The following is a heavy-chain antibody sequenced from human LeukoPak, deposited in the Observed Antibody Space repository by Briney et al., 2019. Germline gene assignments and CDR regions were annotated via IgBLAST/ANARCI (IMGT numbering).Heavy chain of an antibody. D-gene: IGHD3-9*01. V-gene: IGHV3-9*01. CDR2: ISWSSGSI. CDR1: GFTFDDYA. CDR3: AKDPYYDILTGFDY. Sequence: GRSLRLSCAASGFTFDDYAMHWVRHAPGKGLEWVSGISWSSGSIGYADSVKGRFTISRDNAKNSLYLQMNSLRAEDTALYYCAKDPYYDILTGFDYWGQGTLVTVSS. J-gene: IGHJ4*02.